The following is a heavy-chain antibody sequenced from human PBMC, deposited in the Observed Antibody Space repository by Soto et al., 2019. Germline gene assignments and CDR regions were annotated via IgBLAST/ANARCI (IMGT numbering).Heavy chain of an antibody. D-gene: IGHD5-18*01. J-gene: IGHJ3*02. Sequence: ASVKVSCKASGYTFTSYDINWVRQATGQGLEWMGWMNPNSGNTGYAQKFQGRVTMTRNTSISTAYMELSSLRSEDTAVYYCARALSISGYSYRAVRAFDIWGKDTMVT. V-gene: IGHV1-8*01. CDR3: ARALSISGYSYRAVRAFDI. CDR2: MNPNSGNT. CDR1: GYTFTSYD.